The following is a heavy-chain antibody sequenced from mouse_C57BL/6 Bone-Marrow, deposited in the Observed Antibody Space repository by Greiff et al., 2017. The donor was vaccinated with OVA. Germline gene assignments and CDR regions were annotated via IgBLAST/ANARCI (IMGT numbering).Heavy chain of an antibody. D-gene: IGHD1-2*01. CDR3: ARSVVQRPPFAY. V-gene: IGHV1-81*01. CDR2: IYAGSSNT. CDR1: GFTFTSYG. J-gene: IGHJ3*01. Sequence: QVQLMESGAELARPGASVKLSCTASGFTFTSYGISWVHQTPGQGLEWIGEIYAGSSNTYYNEKFKGKATLTEDKSSSTTYMELRNLTSEDSAVYYCARSVVQRPPFAYWGQGTLVTVSA.